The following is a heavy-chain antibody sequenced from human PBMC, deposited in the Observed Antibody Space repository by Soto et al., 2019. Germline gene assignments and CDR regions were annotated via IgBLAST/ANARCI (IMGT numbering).Heavy chain of an antibody. CDR2: ISYDGSNK. Sequence: GGSLRLSCAASGFTFSSYAMHWVRQAPGKGLEWVAVISYDGSNKYYADSVKGRFTISRDNSKNTLYLQMNSLRAEDTAVYYCAREGTFYTAMVIPFDYWGQGTLVTVSS. D-gene: IGHD5-18*01. CDR1: GFTFSSYA. V-gene: IGHV3-30-3*01. CDR3: AREGTFYTAMVIPFDY. J-gene: IGHJ4*02.